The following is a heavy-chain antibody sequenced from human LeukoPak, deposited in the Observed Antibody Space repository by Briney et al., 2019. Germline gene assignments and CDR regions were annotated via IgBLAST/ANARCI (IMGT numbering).Heavy chain of an antibody. CDR2: IHGDGST. Sequence: GGSLRLSCTASGFTVSSRYMSWVRQAPGKGLEWVSVIHGDGSTYYADSVKGRFTISRDNSKNTLYLQMNSLRAEDTAVYYCARGESSDCTCIDYWGQGTLVSVSS. D-gene: IGHD2-21*02. CDR1: GFTVSSRY. CDR3: ARGESSDCTCIDY. J-gene: IGHJ4*02. V-gene: IGHV3-53*01.